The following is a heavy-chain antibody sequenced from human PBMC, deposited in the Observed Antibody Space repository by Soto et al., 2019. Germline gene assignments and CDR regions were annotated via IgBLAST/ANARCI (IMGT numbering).Heavy chain of an antibody. D-gene: IGHD1-1*01. J-gene: IGHJ6*02. Sequence: ASVKVSCKASGYTFTSYYMHWVRQAPGQGLERMGIINPSGGSTSYAQKFQGRVTMTRDTSTSTVYMELSSLRSEDTAVYYCARCIPTGTMLFGFIVPYYHYGMAVWGQGTTVTVSS. V-gene: IGHV1-46*01. CDR3: ARCIPTGTMLFGFIVPYYHYGMAV. CDR2: INPSGGST. CDR1: GYTFTSYY.